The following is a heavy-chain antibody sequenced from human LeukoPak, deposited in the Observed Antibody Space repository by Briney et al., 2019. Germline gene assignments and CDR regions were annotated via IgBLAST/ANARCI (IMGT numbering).Heavy chain of an antibody. Sequence: PGGSLRLSCAASGFTFSSYAMSWVRQAPGKGLEWVANVNQGGTEKLYVGSVKGRFTISRDNAENSLYLQMNSLRAEDTAVYYCAREHYFYHMDAWGEGTTVTVSS. CDR2: VNQGGTEK. CDR3: AREHYFYHMDA. V-gene: IGHV3-7*01. J-gene: IGHJ6*03. CDR1: GFTFSSYA.